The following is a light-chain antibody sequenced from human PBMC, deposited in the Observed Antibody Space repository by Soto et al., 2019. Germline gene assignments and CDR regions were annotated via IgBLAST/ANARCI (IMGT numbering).Light chain of an antibody. V-gene: IGKV1-9*01. J-gene: IGKJ4*01. CDR2: AAS. CDR3: QQLNSYPLT. CDR1: QGISSY. Sequence: DIQMTQSPSTLSASVGDGVTITCRASQGISSYLAWYQQKPGKAPKLLIYAASTLQSGVPSRFSGSGSGTDFTPTISSLQPEDFATYYCQQLNSYPLTFGGGTKVDIK.